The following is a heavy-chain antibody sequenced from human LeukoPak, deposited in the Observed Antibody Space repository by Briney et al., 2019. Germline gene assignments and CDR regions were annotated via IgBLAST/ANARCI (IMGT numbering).Heavy chain of an antibody. V-gene: IGHV3-7*03. Sequence: GGSLRLSCAASGFTFSSYWMSWVRQAPGKGLEWVANIKQDGSEKYYVDSVKGRFTISRDNAKNSLYLQMNSLRAEDMALYYCAKDFERSRYSSSLEGDFDAFDIWGQGTMVTVSS. J-gene: IGHJ3*02. CDR3: AKDFERSRYSSSLEGDFDAFDI. D-gene: IGHD6-6*01. CDR2: IKQDGSEK. CDR1: GFTFSSYW.